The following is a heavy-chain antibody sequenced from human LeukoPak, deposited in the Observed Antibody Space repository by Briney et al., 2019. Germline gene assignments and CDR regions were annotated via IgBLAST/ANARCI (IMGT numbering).Heavy chain of an antibody. CDR2: TIPLFGTS. CDR1: GGTFNTHA. J-gene: IGHJ6*03. CDR3: ARASFSSPSHYYFRMDV. Sequence: WASVKVSCKASGGTFNTHAITWVRQAPGQGLEWIGGTIPLFGTSDHVEKFQGRVTITADRSTSTAHMELNSLRSDDTAVYYCARASFSSPSHYYFRMDVWGIGTTVTVSS. D-gene: IGHD6-6*01. V-gene: IGHV1-69*06.